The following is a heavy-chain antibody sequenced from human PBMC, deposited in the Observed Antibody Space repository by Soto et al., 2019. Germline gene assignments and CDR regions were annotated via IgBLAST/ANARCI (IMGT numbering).Heavy chain of an antibody. Sequence: ASVKVSCKVSGYTLTELSMHWVRQAPGKGLEWMGGFDPEDGETIYAQKFQGRVTMTEDTSTDTAYMELSSLRSEDTAVYHCATAAAGTLGFDPWGQGTLVTVSS. J-gene: IGHJ5*02. CDR3: ATAAAGTLGFDP. V-gene: IGHV1-24*01. D-gene: IGHD6-13*01. CDR2: FDPEDGET. CDR1: GYTLTELS.